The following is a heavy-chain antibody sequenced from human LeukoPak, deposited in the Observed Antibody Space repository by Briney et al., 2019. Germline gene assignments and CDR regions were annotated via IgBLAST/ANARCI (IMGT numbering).Heavy chain of an antibody. CDR2: IYHSGST. D-gene: IGHD3-10*01. V-gene: IGHV4-4*02. CDR3: ARDSRGSGSYPYYFDY. J-gene: IGHJ4*02. Sequence: SGTLSLTCAVSGGSISSSNWWSWVRQPPGKGLEWIGEIYHSGSTNYNPSLKSRVTISVDKSKNQFSLKLSSVTAADTAVYYCARDSRGSGSYPYYFDYWGQGTLVTVSS. CDR1: GGSISSSNW.